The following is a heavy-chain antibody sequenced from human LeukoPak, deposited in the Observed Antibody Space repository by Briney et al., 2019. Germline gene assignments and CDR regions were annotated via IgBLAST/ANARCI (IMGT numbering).Heavy chain of an antibody. V-gene: IGHV3-21*01. CDR1: GFTFSSYS. CDR2: ISSSSSYI. CDR3: ARALDIVVVVAATPGY. Sequence: GGSLRLSCVASGFTFSSYSMNWVRQAPGKGLEWVSSISSSSSYIYYADSVKGRFTISRDNAKNSLYLQMNSLRAEDTAVYYCARALDIVVVVAATPGYWGQGTLVTVSS. J-gene: IGHJ4*02. D-gene: IGHD2-15*01.